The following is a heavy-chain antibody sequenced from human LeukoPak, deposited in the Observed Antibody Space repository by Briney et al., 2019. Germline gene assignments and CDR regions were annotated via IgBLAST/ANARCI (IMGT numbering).Heavy chain of an antibody. D-gene: IGHD5-18*01. CDR2: ISYDGSNK. Sequence: GGSLRLSCAASGFTFSSYGMHWVRQAPGKGLEWVAVISYDGSNKYYADSVKGRFTISRDNSKNTLYLQMNSLRAEDTAVYYCAKGLTLAAMVTGPDYWGQGTLVTVST. V-gene: IGHV3-30*18. J-gene: IGHJ4*02. CDR3: AKGLTLAAMVTGPDY. CDR1: GFTFSSYG.